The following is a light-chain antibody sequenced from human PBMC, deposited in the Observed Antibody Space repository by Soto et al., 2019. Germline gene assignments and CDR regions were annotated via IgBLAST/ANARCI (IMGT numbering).Light chain of an antibody. CDR1: SSDVGGYNY. CDR2: DVN. CDR3: SSSTSSSTLV. Sequence: QSVLTQPASVSGSPGQSITISCTGTSSDVGGYNYVSWYQQHPGKAPKLMIYDVNNRPSGVSNHFSGSKSGNTASLTISGIQAEDEADYYCSSSTSSSTLVFGGGTKLTVL. J-gene: IGLJ2*01. V-gene: IGLV2-14*01.